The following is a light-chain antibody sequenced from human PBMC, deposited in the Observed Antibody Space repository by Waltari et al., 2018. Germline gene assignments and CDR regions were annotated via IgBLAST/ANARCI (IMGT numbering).Light chain of an antibody. CDR3: SSYSSITTFV. CDR1: SSDVGSYKR. J-gene: IGLJ3*02. Sequence: QSALTQPPSVSGSPGQAVTISCTGTSSDVGSYKRVSWYYQPPRTAPKPMIYEVNNPPSGVPDRFSGSKSGNTASLTISGLQAEDEADYYCSSYSSITTFVFGGGTKLTVL. V-gene: IGLV2-18*02. CDR2: EVN.